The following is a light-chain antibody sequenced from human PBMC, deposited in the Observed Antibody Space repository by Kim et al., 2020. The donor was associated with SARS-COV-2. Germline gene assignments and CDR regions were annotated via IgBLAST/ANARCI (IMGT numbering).Light chain of an antibody. CDR2: SAT. CDR1: QSVGTT. J-gene: IGKJ1*01. CDR3: QQYNNWQWS. Sequence: VSPGQSVTLACRASQSVGTTVAWYQQRPAQAPTLLIYSATTRATGVPPTFSGSGYGTEFTLTISSLQSEDSAVYYCQQYNNWQWSFGQGTKVDIK. V-gene: IGKV3-15*01.